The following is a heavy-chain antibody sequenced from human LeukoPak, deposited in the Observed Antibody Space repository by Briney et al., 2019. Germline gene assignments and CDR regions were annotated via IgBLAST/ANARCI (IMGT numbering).Heavy chain of an antibody. CDR1: GGSISSSSYY. Sequence: PSETLSLTCTVSGGSISSSSYYWAWIRQPPGKGLQWIGTIYYSGSAYYNPSLKSRVTISVDTSKNQLSLKLSSVTAADTAVYYCARRRDRIEFDHWGRGTLVTVSS. J-gene: IGHJ4*02. CDR3: ARRRDRIEFDH. CDR2: IYYSGSA. D-gene: IGHD2-15*01. V-gene: IGHV4-39*01.